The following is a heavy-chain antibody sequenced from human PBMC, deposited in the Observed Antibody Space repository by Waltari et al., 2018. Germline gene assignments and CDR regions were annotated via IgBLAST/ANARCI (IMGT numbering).Heavy chain of an antibody. CDR1: GGTFSSYA. J-gene: IGHJ6*03. CDR2: IIPIFGPA. V-gene: IGHV1-69*14. CDR3: VRAGLLTVTMYYYYYYMDV. Sequence: QVQLVQSGAEVKKPGSSVKVSCKASGGTFSSYAISWVRQAPGHGLEWLGGIIPIFGPANYAQKFQGRVTITADKSTSTAYMELSSLRSEDTAVYYCVRAGLLTVTMYYYYYYMDVWGKGTTVTVSS. D-gene: IGHD4-4*01.